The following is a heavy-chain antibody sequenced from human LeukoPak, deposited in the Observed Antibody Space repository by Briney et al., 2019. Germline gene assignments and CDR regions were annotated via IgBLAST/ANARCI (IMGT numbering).Heavy chain of an antibody. D-gene: IGHD3-22*01. Sequence: RGSLRLSCAASGFTFSSYAMSWVRQAPGKGLEWVSAISGSGGSTYYADSVKGRFTISRDNSKNTLYLQMNSLRAEDTAVYYCAKGDGSGYLFDYWGQGTLVTVSS. CDR1: GFTFSSYA. CDR3: AKGDGSGYLFDY. CDR2: ISGSGGST. J-gene: IGHJ4*02. V-gene: IGHV3-23*01.